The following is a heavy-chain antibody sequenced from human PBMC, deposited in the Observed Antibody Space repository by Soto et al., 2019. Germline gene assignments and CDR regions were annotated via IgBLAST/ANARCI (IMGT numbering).Heavy chain of an antibody. CDR3: ARESEDLTSNFDY. Sequence: GGSLRLSCAASGFTFTRYSMNWVRQAPGKGLEWVSSISSTTNYIYYADSMKGRFTVSRDNAKNSVYLDMNSLSAEDTAVYHCARESEDLTSNFDYWGQGTLATVS. CDR1: GFTFTRYS. J-gene: IGHJ4*02. V-gene: IGHV3-21*01. CDR2: ISSTTNYI.